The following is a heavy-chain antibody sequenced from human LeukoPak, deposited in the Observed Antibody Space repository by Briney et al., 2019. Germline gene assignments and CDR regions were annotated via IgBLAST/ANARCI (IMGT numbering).Heavy chain of an antibody. D-gene: IGHD3-9*01. Sequence: GESLKISCKGSGYSFTTYWISWVRQMPGKGLEWMGRIDPSDSYTNYSPSFQGHVTISADNSISTVYLQWSSLKASDTAMYYCARRGYDTGTDYWGQGALVTVSS. CDR2: IDPSDSYT. CDR1: GYSFTTYW. J-gene: IGHJ4*02. V-gene: IGHV5-10-1*01. CDR3: ARRGYDTGTDY.